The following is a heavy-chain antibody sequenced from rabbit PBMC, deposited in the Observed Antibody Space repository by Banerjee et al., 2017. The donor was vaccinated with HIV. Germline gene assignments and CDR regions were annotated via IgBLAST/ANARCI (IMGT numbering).Heavy chain of an antibody. CDR1: GFDFSSNA. D-gene: IGHD4-1*01. CDR3: ARDLAGVVGWNLNL. V-gene: IGHV1S40*01. J-gene: IGHJ4*01. Sequence: QSLEESGGGLFQPGGSLALTCKASGFDFSSNAMCWVRQAPGKGPEWIACIYTGSGSTYYASWAKGRFTISKTSSTTVTLQMTSLTAADTATYFCARDLAGVVGWNLNLWGPGTLVTVS. CDR2: IYTGSGST.